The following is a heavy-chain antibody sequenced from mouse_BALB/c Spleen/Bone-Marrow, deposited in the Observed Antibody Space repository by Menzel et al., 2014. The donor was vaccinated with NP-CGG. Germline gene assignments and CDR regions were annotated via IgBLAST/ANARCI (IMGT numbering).Heavy chain of an antibody. CDR2: IYPGDGDT. D-gene: IGHD4-1*01. Sequence: QVHVKQSGPELVKPGASVKISCKASGYAFSRSWMNWVKQRPGQGPEWIGRIYPGDGDTNYNGKFKGKATLTADKSSSTAYMQLSSLTSVDSAVYFCATTGTGAYWGQGTLVTVSA. J-gene: IGHJ3*01. V-gene: IGHV1-82*01. CDR1: GYAFSRSW. CDR3: ATTGTGAY.